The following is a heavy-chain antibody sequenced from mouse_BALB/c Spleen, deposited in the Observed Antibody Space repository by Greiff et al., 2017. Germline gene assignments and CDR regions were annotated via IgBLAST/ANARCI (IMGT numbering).Heavy chain of an antibody. CDR3: AREGITGYAMDY. J-gene: IGHJ4*01. CDR2: ISYSGST. Sequence: EVQLQQSGPSLVKPSQTLSLTCSVTGDSITSGYWNWIRKFPGNKLEYMGYISYSGSTYYNPSLKSRISITRDTSKNQYYLQLNSVTTEDTATYYCAREGITGYAMDYWGQGTSVTVSS. D-gene: IGHD2-4*01. V-gene: IGHV3-8*02. CDR1: GDSITSGY.